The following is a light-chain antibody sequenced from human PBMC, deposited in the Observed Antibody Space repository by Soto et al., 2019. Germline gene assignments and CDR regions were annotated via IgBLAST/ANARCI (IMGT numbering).Light chain of an antibody. V-gene: IGLV2-14*01. CDR3: SSNTRSSLYV. J-gene: IGLJ1*01. CDR2: EVS. CDR1: SSDVGGYNY. Sequence: QSVLTQPASVSGSTGQSITISCTGPSSDVGGYNYVSWHQQHPGKAPKLMIFEVSYRPSGVSDRFSGSKSGNTASLTISGLQADDEADYYCSSNTRSSLYVFGTGTKVTVL.